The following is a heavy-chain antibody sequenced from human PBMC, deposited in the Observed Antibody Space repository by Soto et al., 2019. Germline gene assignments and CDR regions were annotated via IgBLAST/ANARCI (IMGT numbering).Heavy chain of an antibody. Sequence: SETLSLTCTVSGGSISSYYWSWIRQPPGKGLEWIGYIYYSGSTNYNPSLKSRVTISVDTSKNQFSLKLSSETAADTAVYYCARVGVRFLELAWFDPWGQGTLVTVSS. CDR1: GGSISSYY. J-gene: IGHJ5*02. CDR2: IYYSGST. V-gene: IGHV4-59*01. D-gene: IGHD3-3*01. CDR3: ARVGVRFLELAWFDP.